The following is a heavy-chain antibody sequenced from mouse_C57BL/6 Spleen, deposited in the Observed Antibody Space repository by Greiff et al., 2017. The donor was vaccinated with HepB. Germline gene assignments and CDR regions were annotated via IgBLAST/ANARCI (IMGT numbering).Heavy chain of an antibody. J-gene: IGHJ3*01. CDR3: ERRYGDGGFAY. CDR1: GYTFTSYW. Sequence: QVQLQQPGAELVRPGSSVKLSCKASGYTFTSYWMHWVKQRPIQGLEWIGNIEPSNSDTHYNQKFKDKATLTVDKSSSTAYMQLSSLTSEDSAVYDGERRYGDGGFAYWGQGTLVTVSA. V-gene: IGHV1-52*01. D-gene: IGHD2-13*01. CDR2: IEPSNSDT.